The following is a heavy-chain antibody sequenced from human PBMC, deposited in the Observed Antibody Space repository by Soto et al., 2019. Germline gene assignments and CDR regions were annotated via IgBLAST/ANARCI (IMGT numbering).Heavy chain of an antibody. V-gene: IGHV3-9*01. D-gene: IGHD3-10*01. J-gene: IGHJ4*02. CDR2: ISWNSGSI. Sequence: GGSLRLSCAASGFTFDDYAMHWVRQAPGKGLEWVSGISWNSGSIGYADSVKGRFTISRDNAKNSLYLQMNSLRAEDTALYYCAKDRYYGSGSYHGFDYWGQGTLVTVSS. CDR1: GFTFDDYA. CDR3: AKDRYYGSGSYHGFDY.